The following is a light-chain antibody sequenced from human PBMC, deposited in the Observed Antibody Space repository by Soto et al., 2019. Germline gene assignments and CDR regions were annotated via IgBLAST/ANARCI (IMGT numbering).Light chain of an antibody. Sequence: QSALTQPASVSGSPGQSITFSCTGPNSDVGAYNYVSWYQQHPGKVPKLMIYEVHNRPSGVSNRFSGSKSGNTASLTISGLQAEDEADYYCSSYTTSSTVVFGGGTKLTVL. CDR1: NSDVGAYNY. CDR3: SSYTTSSTVV. J-gene: IGLJ3*02. V-gene: IGLV2-14*01. CDR2: EVH.